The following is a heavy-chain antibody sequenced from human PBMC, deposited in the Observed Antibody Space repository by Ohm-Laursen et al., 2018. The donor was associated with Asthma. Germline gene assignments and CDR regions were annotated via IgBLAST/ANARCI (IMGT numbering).Heavy chain of an antibody. D-gene: IGHD6-25*01. V-gene: IGHV3-30*18. CDR3: AKDSSAATSPSFDY. CDR2: ISYDGSKK. Sequence: SLRLSCAASEFTFSRYAIHWVRQAPGKGLEWVAVISYDGSKKYYADSVKGRFTISRDNSKNTLYLQMNSLRAEDTAVYYCAKDSSAATSPSFDYWGQGTLVTVSS. CDR1: EFTFSRYA. J-gene: IGHJ4*02.